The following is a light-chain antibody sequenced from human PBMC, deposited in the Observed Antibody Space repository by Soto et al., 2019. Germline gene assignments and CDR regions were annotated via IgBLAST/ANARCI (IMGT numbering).Light chain of an antibody. CDR1: SSDVGGYNY. CDR2: EVS. J-gene: IGLJ7*01. Sequence: QSALTQPASVSGSPGQSITISCTGTSSDVGGYNYVSWYQQHPGKAPKLMIYEVSNRPSGVSNRLSGSKAGNTASLTISGRLAEDEGDYYCSTYTSSSTLVVFGGGTQLTVL. V-gene: IGLV2-14*01. CDR3: STYTSSSTLVV.